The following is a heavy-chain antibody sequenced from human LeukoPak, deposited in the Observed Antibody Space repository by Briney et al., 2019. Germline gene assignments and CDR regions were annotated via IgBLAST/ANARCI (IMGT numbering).Heavy chain of an antibody. D-gene: IGHD6-6*01. CDR1: GFTFSRYS. CDR3: VRDLEYSSSSVSGRSFDY. J-gene: IGHJ4*02. CDR2: ISSTSTYT. Sequence: PGGSLGLSCAASGFTFSRYSMNWVRQAPGKGLEWVSSISSTSTYTYYADSVKGRFTISRDNAQNSLYLQMNSLRAEDTAVFYCVRDLEYSSSSVSGRSFDYWGQGTLVTVSS. V-gene: IGHV3-21*01.